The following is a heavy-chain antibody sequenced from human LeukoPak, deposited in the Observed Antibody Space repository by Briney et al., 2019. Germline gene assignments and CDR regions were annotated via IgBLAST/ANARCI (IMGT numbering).Heavy chain of an antibody. V-gene: IGHV3-74*01. CDR3: ARVNPDDWNYHYYYYMDV. J-gene: IGHJ6*03. D-gene: IGHD1-1*01. CDR1: GFTFSSYW. CDR2: INSDGSST. Sequence: GGSLRLSCAASGFTFSSYWMHWVRQAPGKGLVWVSRINSDGSSTSYADSVKGRFTISRDNAKNTLYLQMNSLRAEDTAVYYCARVNPDDWNYHYYYYMDVWGKGTTVTVSS.